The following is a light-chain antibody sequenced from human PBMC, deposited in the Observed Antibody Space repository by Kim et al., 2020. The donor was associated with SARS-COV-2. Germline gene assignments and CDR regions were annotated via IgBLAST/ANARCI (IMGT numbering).Light chain of an antibody. J-gene: IGLJ3*02. CDR3: QTWGTGPWV. V-gene: IGLV4-69*01. Sequence: APVNLTCTLSSGHSSYAIAWHQQQPEKGPRYLMKLNSDGSHSKGDGIPDRFSGSSSGAERYLTISSLQSEDEADYYCQTWGTGPWVFGGGTQLTVL. CDR1: SGHSSYA. CDR2: LNSDGSH.